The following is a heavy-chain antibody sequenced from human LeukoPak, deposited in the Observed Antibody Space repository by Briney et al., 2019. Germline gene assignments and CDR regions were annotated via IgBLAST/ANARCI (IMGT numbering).Heavy chain of an antibody. Sequence: GGSLRLSCAAPGFTFSTNAMSWVRQAPGKGLEWVSGISRSGGSTYYADSVKGRFTISRDNSKNTLYLQMNSLRGEDTAVYYCAKTGSTVTALNWFDPWGQGTLVTVSS. CDR1: GFTFSTNA. D-gene: IGHD4-17*01. CDR3: AKTGSTVTALNWFDP. CDR2: ISRSGGST. J-gene: IGHJ5*02. V-gene: IGHV3-23*01.